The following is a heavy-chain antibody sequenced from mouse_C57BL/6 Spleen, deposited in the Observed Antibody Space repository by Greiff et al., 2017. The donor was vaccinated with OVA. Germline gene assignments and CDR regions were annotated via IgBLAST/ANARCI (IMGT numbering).Heavy chain of an antibody. Sequence: QVQLQQPGAELVMPGASVKLSCKASGYTFTSYWMHWVKQRPGQGLEWIGEIDPSDSFTNYNQKFTGKSTLTVEKTSSKAYMQLISLTSECSAVYYCARPHYYGSSYVYFDVWGTGTTVTVSS. CDR2: IDPSDSFT. CDR1: GYTFTSYW. J-gene: IGHJ1*03. D-gene: IGHD1-1*01. V-gene: IGHV1-69*01. CDR3: ARPHYYGSSYVYFDV.